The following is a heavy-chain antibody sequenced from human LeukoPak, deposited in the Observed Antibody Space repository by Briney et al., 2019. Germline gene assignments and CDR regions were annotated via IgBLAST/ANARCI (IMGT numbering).Heavy chain of an antibody. CDR1: GFTFSSYA. D-gene: IGHD6-19*01. CDR2: ISYDGSNK. CDR3: AKDEAVAGSFYYYYYYGMDV. J-gene: IGHJ6*02. Sequence: GGSLRLSCAASGFTFSSYAMHWVRQAPGKGLEWVAVISYDGSNKYYADSVKGRFTISRDNSKNTLYLQMNSLRAEDTAVYYCAKDEAVAGSFYYYYYYGMDVWGQGTTVTVSS. V-gene: IGHV3-30-3*01.